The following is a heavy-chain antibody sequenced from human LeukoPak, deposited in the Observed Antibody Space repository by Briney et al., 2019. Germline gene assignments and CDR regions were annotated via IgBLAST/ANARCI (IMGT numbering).Heavy chain of an antibody. J-gene: IGHJ5*02. CDR2: IYYSGST. V-gene: IGHV4-31*03. CDR3: ARDNGGLIQLWYH. Sequence: PSQTLSLTCTVSGGSISSGGYYWSWIRQHPGKGLEWIGYIYYSGSTYYNPPLKSRVTISVDTSKNQFSLKLSSVTAADTAVYYCARDNGGLIQLWYHWGQGTLVTVSS. D-gene: IGHD5-18*01. CDR1: GGSISSGGYY.